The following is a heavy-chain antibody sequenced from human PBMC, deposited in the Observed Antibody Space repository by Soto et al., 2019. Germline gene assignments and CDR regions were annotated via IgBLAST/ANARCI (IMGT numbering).Heavy chain of an antibody. V-gene: IGHV4-34*01. Sequence: QVQLQQWGAGLLKPSETLSLTCAVFGGSVNSGNYYWSWIRQPPGKGLEWIGEMSHSGGTHFNPSLKGRVTISVDTSKNQFSLTMSSGTAADTALYYCARVERGTATSVVDAFDIWGPGTMVTVSS. D-gene: IGHD2-21*02. CDR1: GGSVNSGNYY. J-gene: IGHJ3*02. CDR2: MSHSGGT. CDR3: ARVERGTATSVVDAFDI.